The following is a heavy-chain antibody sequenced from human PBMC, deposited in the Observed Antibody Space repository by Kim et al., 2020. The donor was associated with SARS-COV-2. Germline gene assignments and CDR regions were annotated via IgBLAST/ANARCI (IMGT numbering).Heavy chain of an antibody. CDR3: ARDTGIAAAGYYYYYYGMDV. V-gene: IGHV4-4*07. J-gene: IGHJ6*02. CDR2: IYTSGST. Sequence: SETLSLTCTVSGGSISSYYWSWIRQPAGKGLEWIGRIYTSGSTNYNPSLKSRVTMSVDTSKNQFSLKLSSVTAADTAVYYCARDTGIAAAGYYYYYYGMDVWGQGTTVTVSS. CDR1: GGSISSYY. D-gene: IGHD6-13*01.